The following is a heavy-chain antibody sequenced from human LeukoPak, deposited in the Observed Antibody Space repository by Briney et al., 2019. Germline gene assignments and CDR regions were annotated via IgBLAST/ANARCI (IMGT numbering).Heavy chain of an antibody. CDR2: ISSSGGST. D-gene: IGHD6-6*01. V-gene: IGHV3-23*01. J-gene: IGHJ4*02. CDR1: GFTFSSYA. Sequence: GGSLRLSCAASGFTFSSYAMSWVRQAPGKGLEWVSAISSSGGSTFNADSVKGRFTISRDNSKNTLYPQMNSLRAEDTAVYYCAKRGGLSSSSGWYYFDYWGQGTLVTVSS. CDR3: AKRGGLSSSSGWYYFDY.